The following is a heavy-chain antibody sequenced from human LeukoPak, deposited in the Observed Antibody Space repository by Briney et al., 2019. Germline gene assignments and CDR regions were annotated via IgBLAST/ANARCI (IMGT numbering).Heavy chain of an antibody. CDR2: INHSGST. V-gene: IGHV4-34*01. Sequence: PSETLSLTCAVYGGSFSGYYWSWIRQPPGKGLEWIGEINHSGSTNYNPSLKSRVTISVDTSKNQFSLKLSSVTAADTAVYYCARGPSMITFGGVIVKGYFDYWGQGTLVTVSS. J-gene: IGHJ4*02. D-gene: IGHD3-16*02. CDR1: GGSFSGYY. CDR3: ARGPSMITFGGVIVKGYFDY.